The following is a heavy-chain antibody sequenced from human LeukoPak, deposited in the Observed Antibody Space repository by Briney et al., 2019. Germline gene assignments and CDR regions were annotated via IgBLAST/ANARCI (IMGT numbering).Heavy chain of an antibody. J-gene: IGHJ4*02. CDR2: IYYSGCT. CDR1: GGSISSGDYY. CDR3: ARCGSSWYYFDY. D-gene: IGHD6-13*01. Sequence: SQTLSLTCTVSGGSISSGDYYWSWIRQPPGKGLEWIGYIYYSGCTYYNPSLKNRVTISVDTSKNQFSLKLSSVTAADTAVYYCARCGSSWYYFDYWGQGTLVTVSS. V-gene: IGHV4-30-4*01.